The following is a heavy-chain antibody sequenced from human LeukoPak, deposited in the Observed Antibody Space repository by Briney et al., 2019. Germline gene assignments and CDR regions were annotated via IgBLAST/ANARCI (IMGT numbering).Heavy chain of an antibody. D-gene: IGHD3-10*01. CDR2: INLSGGST. V-gene: IGHV1-46*01. CDR1: GYTFTSYY. Sequence: GASVKVSCKASGYTFTSYYIHWVRQAPGQGLEWMGMINLSGGSTSYAQKFQGRVTMTRDTSTSTVYLELSSLRSEDTAVYFCFREDYYYYGMDVGGKGTTVTVS. J-gene: IGHJ6*04. CDR3: FREDYYYYGMDV.